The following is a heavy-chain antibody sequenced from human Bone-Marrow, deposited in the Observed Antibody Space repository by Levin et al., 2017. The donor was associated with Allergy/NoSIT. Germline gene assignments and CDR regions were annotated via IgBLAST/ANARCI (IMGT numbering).Heavy chain of an antibody. CDR3: AKGGSSSWYSVRADAFDI. V-gene: IGHV3-23*01. D-gene: IGHD6-13*01. Sequence: GESLKISCAASGFTFSSYAMSWVRQAPGKGLEWVSAISGSGGSTYYADSVKGRFTISRDNSKNTLYLQMNSLRAEDTAVYYCAKGGSSSWYSVRADAFDIWGQGTMVTVSS. CDR1: GFTFSSYA. J-gene: IGHJ3*02. CDR2: ISGSGGST.